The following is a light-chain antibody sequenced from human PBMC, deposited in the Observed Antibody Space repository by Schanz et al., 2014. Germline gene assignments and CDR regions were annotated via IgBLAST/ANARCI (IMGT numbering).Light chain of an antibody. Sequence: EIVLTQSPGTLSLSPGERATLSCRASQSVRSYLAWYQHKPGQTPRLLISGASNRATGIPDRFSGSGSGTDFTLTISRLEPEDFAVYYCQQRNNWPPITFGQGTRLEIK. CDR1: QSVRSY. CDR3: QQRNNWPPIT. J-gene: IGKJ5*01. V-gene: IGKV3-11*01. CDR2: GAS.